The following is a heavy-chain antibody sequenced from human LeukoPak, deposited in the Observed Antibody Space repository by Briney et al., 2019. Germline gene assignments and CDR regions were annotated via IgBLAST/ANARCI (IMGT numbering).Heavy chain of an antibody. J-gene: IGHJ4*02. CDR2: INPYTGGT. V-gene: IGHV1-2*02. CDR1: GYTFTGYY. CDR3: ARPYCSGNSCHDYFDY. Sequence: ASVKVSCKASGYTFTGYYIHWVRQAPGQGLEWMGWINPYTGGTNYAQKFQGRVTMTRDTSISTAYVELSRLTSDDTAVYYCARPYCSGNSCHDYFDYWGRGTLVTVSS. D-gene: IGHD2-15*01.